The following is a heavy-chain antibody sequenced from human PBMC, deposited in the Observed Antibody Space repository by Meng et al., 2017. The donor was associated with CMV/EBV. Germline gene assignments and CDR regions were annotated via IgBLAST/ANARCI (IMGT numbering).Heavy chain of an antibody. V-gene: IGHV3-48*04. CDR1: GFTFSSYS. J-gene: IGHJ6*02. D-gene: IGHD2-15*01. CDR3: ARDSPGRYCSGGSCYYYYYGMDV. Sequence: GGSLRLSCAASGFTFSSYSMNWVRQAPGKGLEWVSYISSSSSTIYYADSVKSRFTISRDNAKNSLYLQMNSLRAEDTAVYYCARDSPGRYCSGGSCYYYYYGMDVWGQGTTVTVSS. CDR2: ISSSSSTI.